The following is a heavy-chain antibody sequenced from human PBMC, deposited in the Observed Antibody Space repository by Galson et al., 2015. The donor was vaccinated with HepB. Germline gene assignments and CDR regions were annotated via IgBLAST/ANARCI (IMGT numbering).Heavy chain of an antibody. V-gene: IGHV1-8*01. CDR3: ARGDLPSTVLNDPFDY. CDR1: GSTFTSYD. Sequence: SVTVSCKASGSTFTSYDINWVRQAAGKGLEWVGWMNPKSGNTGYAQTFQGRVTMTRSTSLGTAYMELSSLRSEDTAVYYCARGDLPSTVLNDPFDYWGQGTLVTVSS. CDR2: MNPKSGNT. J-gene: IGHJ4*02. D-gene: IGHD4-23*01.